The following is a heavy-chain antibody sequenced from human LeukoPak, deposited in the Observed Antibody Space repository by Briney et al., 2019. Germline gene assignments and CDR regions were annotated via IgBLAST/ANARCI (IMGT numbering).Heavy chain of an antibody. CDR2: INHSGST. V-gene: IGHV4-34*01. D-gene: IGHD3-22*01. CDR1: GGSFSGYY. J-gene: IGHJ4*02. Sequence: SETLSLTCAVYGGSFSGYYWSWIRQPPRKGLEWIGEINHSGSTNYNPSLKSRVTISVDTSKNQFSLKLSSVTAADTAVYYCARGGIVVVNWGQGTLVTVSS. CDR3: ARGGIVVVN.